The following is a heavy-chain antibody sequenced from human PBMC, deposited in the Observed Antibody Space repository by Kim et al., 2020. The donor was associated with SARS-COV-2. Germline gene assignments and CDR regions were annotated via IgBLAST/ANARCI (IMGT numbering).Heavy chain of an antibody. CDR2: INADKGDT. J-gene: IGHJ4*02. V-gene: IGHV1-3*01. D-gene: IGHD5-18*01. CDR1: GYTFNTYP. CDR3: ARHIGHSLYFFDS. Sequence: ASVKVSCKASGYTFNTYPIHWVRQAPGQRLEWVGWINADKGDTEYSQKFQGRVTITRDTSASTAYMELTGLKSEDSAVYYCARHIGHSLYFFDSWGQGTLVTVSS.